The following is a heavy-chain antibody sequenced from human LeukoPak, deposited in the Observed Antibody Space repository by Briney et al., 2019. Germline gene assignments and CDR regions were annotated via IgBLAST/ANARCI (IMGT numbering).Heavy chain of an antibody. Sequence: PSETLPLTCSVSGGSISSSSYYWGWIRQPPGKGLEWIGSMYYSGSTYYNPSLKSRVTISVDTSKNQFSLKLSSVTAADAAVYYCARIRATVNSPFDYWGQGTLVTVSS. CDR3: ARIRATVNSPFDY. J-gene: IGHJ4*02. V-gene: IGHV4-39*01. D-gene: IGHD4-17*01. CDR1: GGSISSSSYY. CDR2: MYYSGST.